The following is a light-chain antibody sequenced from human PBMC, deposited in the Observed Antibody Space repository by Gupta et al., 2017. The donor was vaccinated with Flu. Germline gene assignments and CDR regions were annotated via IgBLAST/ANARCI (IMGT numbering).Light chain of an antibody. CDR3: MQALRTPWT. CDR2: LGS. CDR1: QTLLYTNGYNY. V-gene: IGKV2-28*01. Sequence: DIVMTQSQLSLPVTPGEPASISCRSSQTLLYTNGYNYLDWYLQKPVQSPQLLLYLGSYRASGVPDRFSGSGSGPDFTLKISRVEAEDVGVYYFMQALRTPWTFGQGTKVEIK. J-gene: IGKJ1*01.